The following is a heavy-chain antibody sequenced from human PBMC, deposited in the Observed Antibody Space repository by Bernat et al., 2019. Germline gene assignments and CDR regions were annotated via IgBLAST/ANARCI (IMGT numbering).Heavy chain of an antibody. J-gene: IGHJ4*02. Sequence: EVELVESGGGFAKPGRSLRPPCKASGFTFGDYPMSWVRPAPGKGLEWVGFIRSKAYGGTTEYAASVKGRFTISRDDSKSIAYLQMNSLRSEDTAVYYCTTDYTGWYTFDFWGQGTLVTVSS. CDR2: IRSKAYGGTT. V-gene: IGHV3-49*04. CDR1: GFTFGDYP. D-gene: IGHD3-16*01. CDR3: TTDYTGWYTFDF.